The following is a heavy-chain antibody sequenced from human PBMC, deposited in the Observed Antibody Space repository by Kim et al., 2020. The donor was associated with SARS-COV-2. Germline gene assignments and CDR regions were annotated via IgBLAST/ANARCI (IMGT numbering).Heavy chain of an antibody. CDR3: AKRMSPGGTSGLFES. CDR2: ISRGGDVT. V-gene: IGHV3-23*01. D-gene: IGHD2-15*01. CDR1: GFPFSSFA. Sequence: GGSLRLSCAASGFPFSSFAMGWVRQAPGKGPEWVSIISRGGDVTYYADSVKGRYAIVRDNSKNALHLQMNSLRVEDTAIYYCAKRMSPGGTSGLFESWGQGTLVTVSS. J-gene: IGHJ4*02.